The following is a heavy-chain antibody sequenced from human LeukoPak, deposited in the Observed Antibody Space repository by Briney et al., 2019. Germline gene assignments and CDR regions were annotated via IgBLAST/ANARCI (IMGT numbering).Heavy chain of an antibody. CDR1: GFTFNTYA. J-gene: IGHJ6*03. D-gene: IGHD6-19*01. CDR3: ARGKAVAGPLGANYYYYYMDV. CDR2: ISLVGSNK. V-gene: IGHV3-30*04. Sequence: GTSLRLSCAASGFTFNTYAIHWVRQAPGKGLEWVALISLVGSNKYYADSVKGRFTISRDNSKNTLYLQMNSLRAEDTAVYYCARGKAVAGPLGANYYYYYMDVWGKGTAVTVSS.